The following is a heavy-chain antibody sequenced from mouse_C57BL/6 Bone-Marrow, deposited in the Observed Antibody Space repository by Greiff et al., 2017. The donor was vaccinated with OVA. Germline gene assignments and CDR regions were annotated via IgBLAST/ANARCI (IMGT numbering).Heavy chain of an antibody. D-gene: IGHD1-1*01. J-gene: IGHJ1*03. CDR1: GYTFTDYE. Sequence: VQRVESGAELVRPGASVTLSCKASGYTFTDYEMHWVKQTPVHGLEWIGAIDTETGGTAYNQKFKGKAIMTADKSSSTAYMELRSLTSDDSAVYYCTSPDYYGSSYWYFDVWGTGTTVTVSS. CDR2: IDTETGGT. CDR3: TSPDYYGSSYWYFDV. V-gene: IGHV1-15*01.